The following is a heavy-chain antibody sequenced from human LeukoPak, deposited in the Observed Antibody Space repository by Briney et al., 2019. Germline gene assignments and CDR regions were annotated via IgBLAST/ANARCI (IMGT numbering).Heavy chain of an antibody. CDR1: GGSISSGGYY. D-gene: IGHD3-22*01. CDR3: ARAHTYYYDSSGYYLDY. J-gene: IGHJ4*02. CDR2: IYYSGIT. Sequence: SETLSLTCTVSGGSISSGGYYWSWIRQHPGKGLEWIGYIYYSGITYYNPSLKSRVTISVDTSKNQFSLKLSSVTAADTAVYYCARAHTYYYDSSGYYLDYWGQGTLVTVSS. V-gene: IGHV4-31*03.